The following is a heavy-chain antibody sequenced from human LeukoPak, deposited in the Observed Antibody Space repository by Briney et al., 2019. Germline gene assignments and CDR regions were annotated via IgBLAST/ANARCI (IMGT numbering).Heavy chain of an antibody. CDR1: GFTFSSYR. V-gene: IGHV3-21*04. CDR2: IGDSSYI. J-gene: IGHJ4*02. D-gene: IGHD4-17*01. Sequence: GGSLRLSCAASGFTFSSYRMNWVRQAPGKGLEWVSSIGDSSYIYYADSVKGRFTISRDNSKNTLYLQMNSLRAEDTAVYYCAKSDIYGEIDYWGQGALVTVSS. CDR3: AKSDIYGEIDY.